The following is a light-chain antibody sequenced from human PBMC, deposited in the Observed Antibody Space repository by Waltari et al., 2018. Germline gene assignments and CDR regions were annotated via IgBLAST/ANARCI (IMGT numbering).Light chain of an antibody. CDR2: KAS. J-gene: IGKJ4*02. Sequence: DIQMTQSPSTLSASVGDRVTITCRARQSITRWLAWYQQKAGKAPKRLIYKASILESGVPSRFSGGGSGTEFTLTISSLQPGDFATYYCQHYDSYSATFGRGTKVEIK. V-gene: IGKV1-5*03. CDR3: QHYDSYSAT. CDR1: QSITRW.